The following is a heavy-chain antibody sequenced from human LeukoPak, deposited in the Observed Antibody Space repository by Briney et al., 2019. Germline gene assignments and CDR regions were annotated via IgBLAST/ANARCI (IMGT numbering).Heavy chain of an antibody. D-gene: IGHD3-22*01. Sequence: GGSLRLSCAASGFTFSSYGMHWVRQAPGKGLEWVAVIWYDGSNKYYADSVKGRFTISRDNSKNTLYLQMNSLRAEDTAVYYCAQDTYYYGSSGYYATWGQGTLVTVSS. V-gene: IGHV3-33*06. CDR2: IWYDGSNK. CDR1: GFTFSSYG. CDR3: AQDTYYYGSSGYYAT. J-gene: IGHJ5*02.